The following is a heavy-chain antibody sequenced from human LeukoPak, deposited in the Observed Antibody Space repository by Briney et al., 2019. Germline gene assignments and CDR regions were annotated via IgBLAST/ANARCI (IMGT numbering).Heavy chain of an antibody. CDR3: ARDRAVAGTFDY. V-gene: IGHV4-61*08. Sequence: PSETLSLTCTVSGGSISSGGYYWSWIRQHPGKGLEWIEYIYYSGGTNYNPARKSRVTISVDTSKNQFSLKLSSVTAADTAVYYCARDRAVAGTFDYWGQGTLVTVSS. D-gene: IGHD6-19*01. J-gene: IGHJ4*02. CDR1: GGSISSGGYY. CDR2: IYYSGGT.